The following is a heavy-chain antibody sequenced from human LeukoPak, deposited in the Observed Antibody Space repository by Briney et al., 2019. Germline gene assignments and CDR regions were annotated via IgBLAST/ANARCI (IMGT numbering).Heavy chain of an antibody. CDR1: GFTFSSYS. J-gene: IGHJ3*02. V-gene: IGHV3-48*01. D-gene: IGHD3-22*01. CDR2: ISSSSSTI. Sequence: GGSLRLSCAASGFTFSSYSMNWVRQAPGKGLEWVSYISSSSSTIYYADPVKGRFTISRDNAKNSLYLQMNSLRAEDTAVYYCARDPPHYYDSSGYRLDAFDIWGQGTMVTVSS. CDR3: ARDPPHYYDSSGYRLDAFDI.